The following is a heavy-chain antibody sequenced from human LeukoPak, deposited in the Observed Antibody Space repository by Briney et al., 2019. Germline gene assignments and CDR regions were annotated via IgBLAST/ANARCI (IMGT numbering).Heavy chain of an antibody. CDR1: GFTFSSYA. J-gene: IGHJ5*02. Sequence: GRSLRLSCAASGFTFSSYAMHWVRQAPGKGLEWVAVISYDGSNKYYAGSVKGRFTISRDNSKNTLYLQMNSLRAEDTAVYYCARDLLPRGFDPWGQGTLVTVSS. CDR2: ISYDGSNK. V-gene: IGHV3-30-3*01. CDR3: ARDLLPRGFDP.